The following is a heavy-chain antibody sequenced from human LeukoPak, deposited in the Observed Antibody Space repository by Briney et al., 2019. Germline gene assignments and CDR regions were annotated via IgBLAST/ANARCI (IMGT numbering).Heavy chain of an antibody. CDR3: ARGLASGYPPIPFDY. CDR2: IIDSGST. V-gene: IGHV4-34*12. J-gene: IGHJ4*02. CDR1: GESFSGYY. Sequence: SETLSLTCAVYGESFSGYYWTWIRQPPGTGLEWIGEIIDSGSTNYNSSLKSRGTISVDTTKDQFSLNLSSVTAADTAVYYCARGLASGYPPIPFDYWGQGTLVTVSS. D-gene: IGHD3-3*01.